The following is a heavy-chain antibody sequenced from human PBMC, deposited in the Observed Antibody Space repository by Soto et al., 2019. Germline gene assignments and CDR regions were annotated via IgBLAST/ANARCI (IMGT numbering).Heavy chain of an antibody. CDR2: IKQDGSEK. CDR1: GFTFSSYW. J-gene: IGHJ6*02. V-gene: IGHV3-7*01. Sequence: GGSLSLSCAPSGFTFSSYWMSWVRQAPGKGLEWVANIKQDGSEKYYVDSVKGRFTISRDNAKNSLYLQMNSLRAEDTAVYYCAREGSSSPSTYYYYYYGMDVWGQGTTVTVSS. D-gene: IGHD6-6*01. CDR3: AREGSSSPSTYYYYYYGMDV.